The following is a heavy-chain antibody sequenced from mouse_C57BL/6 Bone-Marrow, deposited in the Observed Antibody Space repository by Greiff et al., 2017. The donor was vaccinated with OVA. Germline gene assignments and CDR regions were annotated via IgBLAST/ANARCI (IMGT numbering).Heavy chain of an antibody. Sequence: EVKVVESGEGLVKPGGSLKLSCAASGFTFSSYAMSWVRQTPEKRLEWVAYISSGGDYIYYADNVKGRFTISRDNARNTLYLQMSSLKSEDTAMYYCTRISLITTVVATGLDYWGQGTTLTVSS. D-gene: IGHD1-1*01. CDR2: ISSGGDYI. CDR3: TRISLITTVVATGLDY. V-gene: IGHV5-9-1*02. J-gene: IGHJ2*01. CDR1: GFTFSSYA.